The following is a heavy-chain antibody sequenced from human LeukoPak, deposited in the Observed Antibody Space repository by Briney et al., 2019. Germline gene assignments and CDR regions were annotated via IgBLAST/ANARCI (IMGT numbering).Heavy chain of an antibody. CDR1: GFTFSNAW. D-gene: IGHD2-2*01. CDR3: TTRLGYCSSTSCPYAFDI. J-gene: IGHJ3*02. V-gene: IGHV3-15*01. Sequence: GGSLRLSCAASGFTFSNAWMSWVRQAPGKGLEWVGRIKSKTDGGTTDYAAPVKGRFTISRDDSKTTLYLQMNSLKTEDTAVYYCTTRLGYCSSTSCPYAFDIWGQGTMVTVPS. CDR2: IKSKTDGGTT.